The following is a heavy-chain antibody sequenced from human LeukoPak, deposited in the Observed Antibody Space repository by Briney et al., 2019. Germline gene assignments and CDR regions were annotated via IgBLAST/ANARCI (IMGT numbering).Heavy chain of an antibody. J-gene: IGHJ6*03. CDR1: GFTFSSYA. CDR3: AKAGRSPYMDV. D-gene: IGHD3-10*01. V-gene: IGHV3-64*01. CDR2: ISSNGGST. Sequence: GGSLRLSCAASGFTFSSYAMHWVRQAPGKGLEYVSAISSNGGSTYYANSVKGRFTISRDNSKNTLYLQMGSLRAEDTALYYCAKAGRSPYMDVWGKGTTVTVSS.